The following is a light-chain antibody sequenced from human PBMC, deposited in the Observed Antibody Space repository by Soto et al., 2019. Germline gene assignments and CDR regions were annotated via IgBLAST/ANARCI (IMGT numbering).Light chain of an antibody. CDR2: GAS. Sequence: EIVLTQSPGTLSLSPGERATLSCGASQTISNNYLAWYQQKPGQAPRLLIYGASSRATGIPDTFSGSGSGTDFTLTINRLEPEDFAGYYCQQYGSSPWTFGHGTKVEIK. V-gene: IGKV3-20*01. CDR1: QTISNNY. CDR3: QQYGSSPWT. J-gene: IGKJ1*01.